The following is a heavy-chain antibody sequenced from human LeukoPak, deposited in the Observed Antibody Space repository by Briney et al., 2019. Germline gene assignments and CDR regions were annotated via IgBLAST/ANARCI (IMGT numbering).Heavy chain of an antibody. J-gene: IGHJ4*02. Sequence: PSETLSLTCTVSSGSLSSDTYYWGWVRQPPGRGLESIGNIYYSGTTYYNPSLESRVTISIDTSKNQFSLNLRSVTAADTAVYYCVRGNGGYCSSTSCSHFDYWGQGTLVTVSS. CDR2: IYYSGTT. CDR1: SGSLSSDTYY. D-gene: IGHD2-2*01. V-gene: IGHV4-39*01. CDR3: VRGNGGYCSSTSCSHFDY.